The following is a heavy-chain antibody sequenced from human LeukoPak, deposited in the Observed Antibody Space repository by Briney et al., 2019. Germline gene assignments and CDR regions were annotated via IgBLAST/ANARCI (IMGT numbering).Heavy chain of an antibody. D-gene: IGHD3-10*02. CDR3: AELGITMIGGV. CDR2: ISSSGSTI. Sequence: GGSLRLSCAASGFTFSSYEMNWVRQAPGKGLEWVSYISSSGSTIYYADSVKGRFTIFRDNAKTSLYLQMNSLRAEDTAVYYCAELGITMIGGVWGKGTTVTVSS. J-gene: IGHJ6*04. CDR1: GFTFSSYE. V-gene: IGHV3-48*03.